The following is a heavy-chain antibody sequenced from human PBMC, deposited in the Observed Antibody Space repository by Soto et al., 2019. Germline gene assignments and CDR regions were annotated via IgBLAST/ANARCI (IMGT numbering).Heavy chain of an antibody. J-gene: IGHJ6*02. CDR1: GFTFSSYW. D-gene: IGHD1-26*01. CDR3: ATLAPFIVGATDGMDV. Sequence: PGGSLRLSCAASGFTFSSYWLGWVRQAPGKGLEWVANIKQDGSEKYYVDSVKGRFTISRDNAKNSLYLQMNSLRAEDTAVYYCATLAPFIVGATDGMDVWGQGTTVTVSS. CDR2: IKQDGSEK. V-gene: IGHV3-7*01.